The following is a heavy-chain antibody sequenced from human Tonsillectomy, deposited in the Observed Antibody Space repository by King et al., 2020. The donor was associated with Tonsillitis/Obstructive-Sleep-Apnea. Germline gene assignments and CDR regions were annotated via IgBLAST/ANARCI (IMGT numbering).Heavy chain of an antibody. CDR1: GFTFSDYY. CDR2: ISSSSSYT. Sequence: VQLVESGGGLVKPGGSLRLSCAASGFTFSDYYMSWIRQAPGRGLEWVSYISSSSSYTNYADSVKGRFTISRDNAKNSLYLQMNSLSAEDTSVYYCARYSGYDFSYMDVWGKGTTVTVSS. V-gene: IGHV3-11*05. D-gene: IGHD5-12*01. J-gene: IGHJ6*03. CDR3: ARYSGYDFSYMDV.